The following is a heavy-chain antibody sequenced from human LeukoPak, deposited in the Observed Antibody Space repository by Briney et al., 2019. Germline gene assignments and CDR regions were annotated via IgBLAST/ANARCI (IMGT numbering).Heavy chain of an antibody. CDR3: ARERDSSGWYR. CDR2: IYYSGST. D-gene: IGHD6-19*01. Sequence: SETLSLTCTVSGGSISSYYWSWIRQPPGKGLEWIGYIYYSGSTNYNPSLKSRVTISVDTSKNQFSLKLSSVTAADTAVYYCARERDSSGWYRWGQGTLVTVSS. J-gene: IGHJ4*02. CDR1: GGSISSYY. V-gene: IGHV4-59*12.